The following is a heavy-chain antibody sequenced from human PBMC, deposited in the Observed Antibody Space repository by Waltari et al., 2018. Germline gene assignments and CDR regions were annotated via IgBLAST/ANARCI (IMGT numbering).Heavy chain of an antibody. CDR3: ATERYDFWSGYYSPFDY. Sequence: QVQLQESGPGLVKPSETLSLTCTVSGGSISSYYWSWIRQPAGKGLEWIGRIYTSGSTNDNPSLKSRVTMSVDTSKNQFSLKLSSVTAADTAVYYCATERYDFWSGYYSPFDYWGQGTLVTVSS. J-gene: IGHJ4*02. D-gene: IGHD3-3*01. V-gene: IGHV4-4*07. CDR2: IYTSGST. CDR1: GGSISSYY.